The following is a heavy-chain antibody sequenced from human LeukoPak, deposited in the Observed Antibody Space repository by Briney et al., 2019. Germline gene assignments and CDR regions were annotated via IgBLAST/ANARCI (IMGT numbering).Heavy chain of an antibody. CDR3: ARGSIAARPAYFDY. CDR2: IYYSGST. J-gene: IGHJ4*02. D-gene: IGHD6-6*01. V-gene: IGHV4-39*07. Sequence: SETLSLTCTVSCGSISSSSYYWGWIRQPPGKGLEWIGNIYYSGSTYYNPSRKSRVAISVDTSKNQFSLKLSSVTAADTAVYYCARGSIAARPAYFDYWGQGTLVTVSP. CDR1: CGSISSSSYY.